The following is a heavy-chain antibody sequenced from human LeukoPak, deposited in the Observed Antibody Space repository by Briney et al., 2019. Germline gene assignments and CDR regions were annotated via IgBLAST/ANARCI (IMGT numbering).Heavy chain of an antibody. J-gene: IGHJ4*02. CDR1: GFTFSSYG. CDR2: ISYDGSNK. V-gene: IGHV3-30*18. Sequence: GGSLRLSCAASGFTFSSYGMHWVRQAPGKGLEWVAVISYDGSNKYYADSVKGRFTISRDNSKNTLYLQMNSLRAEDTAVYYCAKSRPFSPTVAGTGGVDYWGQGTLVTVSS. CDR3: AKSRPFSPTVAGTGGVDY. D-gene: IGHD6-19*01.